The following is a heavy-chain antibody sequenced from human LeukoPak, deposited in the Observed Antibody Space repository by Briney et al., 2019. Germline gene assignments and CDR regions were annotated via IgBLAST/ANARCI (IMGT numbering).Heavy chain of an antibody. CDR1: GGSFSSYY. J-gene: IGHJ4*02. V-gene: IGHV4-59*10. CDR3: ASYYYDSSGYFWFDY. Sequence: SETLSLTCAVYGGSFSSYYWSWIRQPAGKGLEWIGRIYTSGSTNYNPSPKSRVTMSVDTSKNQFSLKLSSVTAADTAVYYCASYYYDSSGYFWFDYWGQGTLVTVSS. CDR2: IYTSGST. D-gene: IGHD3-22*01.